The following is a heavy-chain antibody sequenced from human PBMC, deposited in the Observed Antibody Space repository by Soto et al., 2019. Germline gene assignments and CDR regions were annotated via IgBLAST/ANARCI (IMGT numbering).Heavy chain of an antibody. D-gene: IGHD4-17*01. CDR3: ARASTVTTVAKFDS. J-gene: IGHJ4*02. V-gene: IGHV4-39*07. CDR2: FYYSGNT. CDR1: GGSINSSSYF. Sequence: SETLSLTCSVSGGSINSSSYFCGWARQPPGKGLEWIGSFYYSGNTYYNPSLQSRVAISLDTSKNQFSLKLISVTAADTAVYYCARASTVTTVAKFDSWGQGGLVTVSS.